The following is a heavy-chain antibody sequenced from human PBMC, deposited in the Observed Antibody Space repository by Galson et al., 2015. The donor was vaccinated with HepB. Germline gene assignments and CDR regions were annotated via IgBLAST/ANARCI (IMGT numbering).Heavy chain of an antibody. J-gene: IGHJ6*03. Sequence: SLRLSCAASGFTFSSYALSWVRQAPGEGLECVSSISGSGGSTFYADSVRGRFTIFKDNSKNTLSLQMNSLSAEDAAVYYCAKQGANHPYYYMDVWGKGTTVTVSS. V-gene: IGHV3-23*01. CDR2: ISGSGGST. CDR3: AKQGANHPYYYMDV. D-gene: IGHD1-14*01. CDR1: GFTFSSYA.